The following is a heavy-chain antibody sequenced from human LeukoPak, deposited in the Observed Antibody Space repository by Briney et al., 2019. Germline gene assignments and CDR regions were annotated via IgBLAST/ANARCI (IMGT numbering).Heavy chain of an antibody. D-gene: IGHD1-14*01. CDR3: ARDVSYMWNQAAPAP. CDR1: GFTFSSYE. CDR2: IGNSSYI. J-gene: IGHJ5*02. Sequence: GGSLRLSCAASGFTFSSYEMNWVRQAPGKGLEWVSSIGNSSYIYYADSVKGRFTISRDNAKNSLYLQLNSLRDEDTAVYYCARDVSYMWNQAAPAPWGQGTLVTVSS. V-gene: IGHV3-21*01.